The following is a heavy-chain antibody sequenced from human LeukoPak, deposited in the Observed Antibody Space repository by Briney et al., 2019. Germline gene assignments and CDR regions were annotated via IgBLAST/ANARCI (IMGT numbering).Heavy chain of an antibody. D-gene: IGHD3-10*01. J-gene: IGHJ4*02. CDR2: ISSSGSTI. CDR1: GFTFSSYE. Sequence: GGSLRLSCAASGFTFSSYEMNWVRQAPGKGLEWVSYISSSGSTIYYADSVKGRFTISRDNAKNSLYLQMNSLRAEDTAVYYCARDSSDGSGSLGFGGQGTLVTVSS. V-gene: IGHV3-48*03. CDR3: ARDSSDGSGSLGF.